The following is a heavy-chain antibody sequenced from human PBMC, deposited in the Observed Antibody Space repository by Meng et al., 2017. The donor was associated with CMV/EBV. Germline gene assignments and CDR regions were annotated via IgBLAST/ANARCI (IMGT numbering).Heavy chain of an antibody. CDR2: INHSGST. CDR3: ARESMVRGED. J-gene: IGHJ4*02. Sequence: QVPLQQLGAGLLKPSETLSRTCAGYGGSFSGYYWSWIRQPPGKGLEWIGEINHSGSTNYNPSLKSRVTISVDTSKNQFSLKLSSVTAADTAVYYCARESMVRGEDWGQGTLVTVSS. CDR1: GGSFSGYY. D-gene: IGHD3-10*01. V-gene: IGHV4-34*01.